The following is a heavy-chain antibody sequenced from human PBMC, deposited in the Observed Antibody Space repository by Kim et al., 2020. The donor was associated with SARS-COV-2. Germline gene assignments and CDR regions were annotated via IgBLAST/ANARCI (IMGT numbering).Heavy chain of an antibody. D-gene: IGHD3-16*02. CDR1: GFTFSSYA. CDR3: ARGTMRLRLGELSN. Sequence: GGSLRLSCAASGFTFSSYAMHWVRQAPGKGLEYVSAISSNGGSTYYANSVKGRFTISRDNSKNTLYLQMGSLRAEDMAVYYCARGTMRLRLGELSNWGQGTLVTVSS. V-gene: IGHV3-64*01. CDR2: ISSNGGST. J-gene: IGHJ4*02.